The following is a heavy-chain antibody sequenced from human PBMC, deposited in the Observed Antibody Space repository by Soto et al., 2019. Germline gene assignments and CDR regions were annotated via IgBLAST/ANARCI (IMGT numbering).Heavy chain of an antibody. CDR2: INHSGST. CDR1: GESFSDYS. CDR3: ARDLRQWGGTYFYYYMDV. V-gene: IGHV4-34*01. Sequence: QVQLQQWGAGLLKPSETLSLTCAVYGESFSDYSWSWIRQPPGKGLEWIGEINHSGSTNYNPSLKIRVTISVDTSKNQFSLKLSSLTAADTALYYCARDLRQWGGTYFYYYMDVWGKGTTDTVSS. J-gene: IGHJ6*03. D-gene: IGHD6-19*01.